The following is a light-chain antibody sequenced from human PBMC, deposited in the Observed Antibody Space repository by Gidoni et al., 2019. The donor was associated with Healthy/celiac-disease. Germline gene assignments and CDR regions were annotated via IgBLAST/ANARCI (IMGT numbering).Light chain of an antibody. V-gene: IGLV2-23*02. CDR1: SSDVGSYNL. Sequence: QSALTQPASVSGSPGQSITISCTGTSSDVGSYNLVSWYQQHPGKAPKLMIYEVSKRPSVVSNRFSGSKSGNTASLTISGLQAEDEADYYCCSYAGSSTFRVFGGGTKLTVL. J-gene: IGLJ3*02. CDR2: EVS. CDR3: CSYAGSSTFRV.